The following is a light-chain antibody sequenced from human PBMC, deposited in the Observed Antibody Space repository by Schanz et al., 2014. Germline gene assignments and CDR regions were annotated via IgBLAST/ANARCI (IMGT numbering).Light chain of an antibody. CDR3: ATWDDGLTARV. V-gene: IGLV2-14*01. CDR2: DVR. J-gene: IGLJ3*02. CDR1: SSDVGGYNF. Sequence: QSVLTQPASASGSPGQSITISCTGTSSDVGGYNFVSWFQQHPAKAPKLMIYDVRYRPSGVSNRFSGSKSGNTASLTISGLQAEDEADYYCATWDDGLTARVFGGGTKLTVL.